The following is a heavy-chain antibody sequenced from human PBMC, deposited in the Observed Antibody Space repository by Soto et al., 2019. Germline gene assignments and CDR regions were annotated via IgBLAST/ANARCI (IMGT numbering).Heavy chain of an antibody. CDR2: ISYDGSNK. CDR3: AKDIGSLGMDV. J-gene: IGHJ6*02. V-gene: IGHV3-30*18. CDR1: GFTFSSYS. D-gene: IGHD2-15*01. Sequence: GGSLRLSCAASGFTFSSYSMHWVRQAPGKGLEWVAVISYDGSNKYYADSVKGRFTISRDNSKNTLYLQMNSLRAEDTAVYYCAKDIGSLGMDVWGQGTTVTVSS.